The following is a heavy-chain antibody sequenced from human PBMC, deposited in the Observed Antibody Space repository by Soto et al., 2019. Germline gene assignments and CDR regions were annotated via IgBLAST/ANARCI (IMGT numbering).Heavy chain of an antibody. CDR1: GFTFSSYA. J-gene: IGHJ4*02. CDR2: ISGSGGST. D-gene: IGHD2-15*01. Sequence: GGSLRLSCAASGFTFSSYAMSWVRQAPGKGLEWVSAISGSGGSTYYADSVKGRFTISRDNSKNTLYLQMNSLRAEDTAVYYCAKDPYCSGGSCYLYYFDYWGQGTLVTVSS. V-gene: IGHV3-23*01. CDR3: AKDPYCSGGSCYLYYFDY.